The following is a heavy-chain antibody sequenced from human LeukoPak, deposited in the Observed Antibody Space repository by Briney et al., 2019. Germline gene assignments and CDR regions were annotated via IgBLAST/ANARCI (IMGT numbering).Heavy chain of an antibody. D-gene: IGHD3-22*01. CDR3: ARQLYDSSGYPFDY. CDR2: IYHSGST. V-gene: IGHV4-59*08. J-gene: IGHJ4*02. CDR1: GASITTYY. Sequence: SETLSLTCNVSGASITTYYWSWIRQPPGKGLEWIGYIYHSGSTKYNPSLKSRVTISVDTSKNQFSLRLSSVTAADTAVYYCARQLYDSSGYPFDYWGQGTLVTVSS.